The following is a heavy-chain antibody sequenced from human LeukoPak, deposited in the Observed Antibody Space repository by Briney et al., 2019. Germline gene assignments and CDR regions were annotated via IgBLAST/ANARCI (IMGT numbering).Heavy chain of an antibody. D-gene: IGHD2-15*01. Sequence: XAISGSGGSTYYADSVKGRFTISRDNAKNSLYLQMNSLRAEDTAVYYCARVGRGYGALTNWGQGTLVTVSS. CDR3: ARVGRGYGALTN. V-gene: IGHV3-23*01. J-gene: IGHJ4*02. CDR2: ISGSGGST.